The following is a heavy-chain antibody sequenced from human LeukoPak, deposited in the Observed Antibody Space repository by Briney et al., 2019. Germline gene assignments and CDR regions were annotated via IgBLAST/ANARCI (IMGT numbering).Heavy chain of an antibody. Sequence: SETLSLTCAVYGGSFSGYYWSWIRQPPGKGLEWIGEINHSGSTNYNPSLKSRVTISVDTSKNQFSLKLSSVTAADTAVYCCARLPQINRYSYGLDWGQGTLVTVSS. D-gene: IGHD5-18*01. V-gene: IGHV4-34*01. CDR2: INHSGST. CDR1: GGSFSGYY. J-gene: IGHJ4*02. CDR3: ARLPQINRYSYGLD.